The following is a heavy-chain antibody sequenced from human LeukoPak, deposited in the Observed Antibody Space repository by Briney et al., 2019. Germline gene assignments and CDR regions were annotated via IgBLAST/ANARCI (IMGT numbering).Heavy chain of an antibody. D-gene: IGHD1-1*01. Sequence: SQTLSLTCTVSGGSISSGGYYWGWLRQHPGRGREWIGYIYYSGSTYYNPSLKSRVTISVDTSKNQFSLKQSSVTAADTAVYYCARHSWAGTDYWGQGTLVTVSS. CDR2: IYYSGST. J-gene: IGHJ4*02. CDR3: ARHSWAGTDY. V-gene: IGHV4-31*03. CDR1: GGSISSGGYY.